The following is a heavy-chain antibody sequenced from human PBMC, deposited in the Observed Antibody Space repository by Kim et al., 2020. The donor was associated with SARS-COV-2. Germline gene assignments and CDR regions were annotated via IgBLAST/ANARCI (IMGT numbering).Heavy chain of an antibody. D-gene: IGHD1-26*01. CDR1: GFTFNDYG. CDR2: ISWNSAMR. CDR3: AKHGTSSGTIFVSYFDY. Sequence: GGSLRLSCVVSGFTFNDYGLHWVRQAPGKGLECVSGISWNSAMRAYADSVTGRFTISLDYTQNVLYLRLTRLRAEDTAVYYCAKHGTSSGTIFVSYFDY. J-gene: IGHJ4*01. V-gene: IGHV3-9*01.